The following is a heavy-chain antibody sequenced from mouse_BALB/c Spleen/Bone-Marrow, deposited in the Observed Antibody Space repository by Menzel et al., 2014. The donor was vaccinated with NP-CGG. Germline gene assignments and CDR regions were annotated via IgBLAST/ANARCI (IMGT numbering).Heavy chain of an antibody. V-gene: IGHV1-26*01. D-gene: IGHD1-1*01. Sequence: EVKLVESGPDLVKPGASVKISCKASGYSFTGYYMHWVKQSHGKSLERIGRVNPNNGGTSYNQRFKDKAILTVDKSSSTAYMEIRSLTSEDSAVYFCARYGTYYYAMDYWGQGTSVTVSS. CDR3: ARYGTYYYAMDY. CDR2: VNPNNGGT. J-gene: IGHJ4*01. CDR1: GYSFTGYY.